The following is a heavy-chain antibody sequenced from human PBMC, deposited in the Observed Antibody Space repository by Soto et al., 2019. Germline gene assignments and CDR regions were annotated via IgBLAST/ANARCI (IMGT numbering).Heavy chain of an antibody. CDR3: TRLEYCPEGGGPIDY. CDR2: IRSKANSYAT. CDR1: GFTFSGSA. D-gene: IGHD2-15*01. V-gene: IGHV3-73*01. J-gene: IGHJ4*02. Sequence: GGSLRLSCAASGFTFSGSAMHWVRQASGKGLEWVGRIRSKANSYATAYAASVKGRFTISRDDSKNTAYLQMNSLKTEDTAVYYCTRLEYCPEGGGPIDYWGQGTLVTVSS.